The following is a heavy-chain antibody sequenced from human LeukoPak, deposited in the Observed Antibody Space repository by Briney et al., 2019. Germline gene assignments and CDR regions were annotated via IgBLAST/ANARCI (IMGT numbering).Heavy chain of an antibody. CDR2: MNPKSGAT. Sequence: ASVKVSCKTSGYRFTGYYLHWVRQAPGQGLEWMGWMNPKSGATGYARKFQGRVTMTRDTSISTAYMELTRLRSDDTAVYFCARGSDYDDYFYMDFWGKGTTVTVSS. V-gene: IGHV1-2*02. J-gene: IGHJ6*03. CDR1: GYRFTGYY. CDR3: ARGSDYDDYFYMDF.